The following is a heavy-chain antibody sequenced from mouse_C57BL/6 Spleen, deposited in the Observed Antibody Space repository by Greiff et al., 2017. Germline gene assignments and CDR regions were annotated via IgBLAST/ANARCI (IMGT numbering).Heavy chain of an antibody. J-gene: IGHJ4*01. CDR3: ARAAYDYDGGDPAMDY. V-gene: IGHV1-82*01. CDR1: GYAFSSSW. CDR2: IYPGDGDT. D-gene: IGHD2-4*01. Sequence: QVQLQQSGPELVKPGASVKISCKASGYAFSSSWMNWVKQRPGKGLEGIGRIYPGDGDTNYNGKFKGKATLTADNSSSTAYMQLSSLTSEESAVYFCARAAYDYDGGDPAMDYWGQGTSVTVSS.